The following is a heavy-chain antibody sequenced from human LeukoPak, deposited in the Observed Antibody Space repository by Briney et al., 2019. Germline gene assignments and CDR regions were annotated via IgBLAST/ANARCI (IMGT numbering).Heavy chain of an antibody. Sequence: GASVKVSCKASGYTLTGYYMHWVRQAPGQGLEWMGWINPNSGGTNYAQKFQGRVTMTRDTSISTAYMELSRLRSDDTAVYYCARVAVDSSGYYLYYFDYWGQGTLVTVSS. V-gene: IGHV1-2*02. CDR3: ARVAVDSSGYYLYYFDY. J-gene: IGHJ4*02. D-gene: IGHD3-22*01. CDR2: INPNSGGT. CDR1: GYTLTGYY.